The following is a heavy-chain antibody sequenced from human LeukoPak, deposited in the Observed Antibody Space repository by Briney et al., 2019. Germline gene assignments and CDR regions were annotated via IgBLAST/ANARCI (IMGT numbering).Heavy chain of an antibody. CDR2: ISGEGGST. V-gene: IGHV3-43*02. Sequence: PGGSLRLSCAASGFIFDDYAMHWVRQAPGKGLEWVSLISGEGGSTYYADSVKGRFTISRDNSKNSLYLQMNSLRTEDTALYYCAKDRVLSGWYDFDYWGQGTLVTVSS. J-gene: IGHJ4*02. D-gene: IGHD6-19*01. CDR3: AKDRVLSGWYDFDY. CDR1: GFIFDDYA.